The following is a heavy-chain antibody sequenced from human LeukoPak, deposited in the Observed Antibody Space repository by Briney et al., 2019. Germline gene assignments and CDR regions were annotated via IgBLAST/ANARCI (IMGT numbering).Heavy chain of an antibody. J-gene: IGHJ5*02. V-gene: IGHV3-74*01. CDR2: INSDGGGA. CDR1: GITFGNNW. CDR3: ARDVPHNWFDT. Sequence: GGSLRLSCAASGITFGNNWMHWVRQGPGKGLVWISRINSDGGGAIYADSVKGRFTISRDNAKNTLYLQMNSLRAEDTAVYYCARDVPHNWFDTWGQGALVTVSS.